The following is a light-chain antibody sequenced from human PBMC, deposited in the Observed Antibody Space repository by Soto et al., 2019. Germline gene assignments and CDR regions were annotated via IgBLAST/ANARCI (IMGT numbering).Light chain of an antibody. CDR1: QNINNY. V-gene: IGKV1-33*01. Sequence: DIQVTQYQSSLSASVGDRVTITCQASQNINNYLNWYQQKPGRAPKLLIYDASNLEAGVPSRFRGSGPGTDFTFTISRLQPEDIATYYCQQYENLPTFGQGTRLEIK. CDR2: DAS. CDR3: QQYENLPT. J-gene: IGKJ5*01.